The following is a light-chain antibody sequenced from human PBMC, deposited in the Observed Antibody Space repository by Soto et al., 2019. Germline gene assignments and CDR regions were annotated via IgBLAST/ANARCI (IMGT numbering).Light chain of an antibody. V-gene: IGLV1-51*01. CDR1: SSNIGSNT. CDR2: DNN. J-gene: IGLJ1*01. CDR3: GTWDSSLSAGRV. Sequence: QSVLTQPPSASGTPGQRVTISCSGSSSNIGSNTVNWYQQLPGTAPKLLIYDNNKRPSGIPDRFSGSKSGTSATLGITGLQTGDEADYYCGTWDSSLSAGRVFGTGTKVTVL.